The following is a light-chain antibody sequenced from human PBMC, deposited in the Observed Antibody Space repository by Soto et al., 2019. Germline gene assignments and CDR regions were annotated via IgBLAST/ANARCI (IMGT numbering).Light chain of an antibody. CDR2: GAS. CDR1: QSVSSSN. Sequence: EIVLTQSPGTLSLSPGERATLSCRASQSVSSSNLAWYQQKPGQALRLLIYGASSRATGIPDRFSGSGSGTDFTLTISRLEPEDFAVYYCQQYGSTPRTFGQGTKVEIK. J-gene: IGKJ1*01. V-gene: IGKV3-20*01. CDR3: QQYGSTPRT.